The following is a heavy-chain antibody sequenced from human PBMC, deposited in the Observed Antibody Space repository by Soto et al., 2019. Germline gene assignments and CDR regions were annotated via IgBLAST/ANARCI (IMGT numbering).Heavy chain of an antibody. Sequence: EVQLVESGGGLVKPGGSLRLSCAASGFTFSSYSMNWVRQAPGKGLEWVSSISSSSSYIYYADSVKGRFTISRDNAKNSLYLQMNSLRAEDTAVYYCARDLGGWELLRGLDYWGQGTLVTVSS. V-gene: IGHV3-21*01. J-gene: IGHJ4*02. D-gene: IGHD1-26*01. CDR1: GFTFSSYS. CDR3: ARDLGGWELLRGLDY. CDR2: ISSSSSYI.